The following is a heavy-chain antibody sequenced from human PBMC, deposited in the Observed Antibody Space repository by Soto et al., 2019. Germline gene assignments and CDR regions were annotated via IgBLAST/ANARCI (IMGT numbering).Heavy chain of an antibody. Sequence: QVQLVQSGAEVKKPGSSVKVSCKASGGTFSSYTISWVRQAPGQGLEWMGRIIPILGIANYAQKFQGRVTITADKSTSTAYMELSSLRSEDTAVYYCARGNYGGNYVQFDPWGQGALVTVSS. J-gene: IGHJ5*02. CDR3: ARGNYGGNYVQFDP. V-gene: IGHV1-69*02. CDR2: IIPILGIA. CDR1: GGTFSSYT. D-gene: IGHD4-17*01.